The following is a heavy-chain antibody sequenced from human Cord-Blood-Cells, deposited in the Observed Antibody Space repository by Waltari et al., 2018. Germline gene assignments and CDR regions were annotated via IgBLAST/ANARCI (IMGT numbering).Heavy chain of an antibody. V-gene: IGHV3-33*01. CDR2: IWYDGINK. J-gene: IGHJ6*02. CDR1: GFTFSSYG. D-gene: IGHD1-7*01. Sequence: QVQLVESGGGVVQPGRSLRLSCAASGFTFSSYGMHWVRQAPGKGLEWVAVIWYDGINKYYADSVKGRFTISRDNSKNTLYLQMNSLRAEDTAVYYCARWYNWNYGPQRGIDVWGQGTTVTVSS. CDR3: ARWYNWNYGPQRGIDV.